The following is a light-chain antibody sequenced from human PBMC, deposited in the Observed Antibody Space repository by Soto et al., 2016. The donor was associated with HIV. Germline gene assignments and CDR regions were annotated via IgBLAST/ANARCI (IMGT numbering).Light chain of an antibody. CDR2: DAS. CDR3: QQYDNLLRT. CDR1: QDISNY. V-gene: IGKV1-33*01. Sequence: DIHVTQSPSSLSASVGDRVTITCQASQDISNYLNWYQQKPGKAPKLLIYDASNLETGVPSRFSGSGSGTDFTFTISSLQPEDIATYYCQQYDNLLRTFGGGTKVEIK. J-gene: IGKJ4*01.